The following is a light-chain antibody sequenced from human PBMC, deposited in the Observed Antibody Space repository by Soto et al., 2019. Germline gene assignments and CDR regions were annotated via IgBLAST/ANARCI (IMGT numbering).Light chain of an antibody. J-gene: IGKJ1*01. CDR1: QSVSSSY. V-gene: IGKV3-20*01. Sequence: EIVLTQSPGTLSLSPGERATLSCRASQSVSSSYLSWYQQKPGQAPRLLIYGASSRATGIPDRLSGSGSGTDFTLTISRLEPEDFAVYYCKQYGSSPRTFGQGTKVEIK. CDR2: GAS. CDR3: KQYGSSPRT.